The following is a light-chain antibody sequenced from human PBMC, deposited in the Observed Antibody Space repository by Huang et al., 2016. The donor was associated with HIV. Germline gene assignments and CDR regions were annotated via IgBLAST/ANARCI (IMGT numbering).Light chain of an antibody. CDR3: QQYNNWPPKIT. CDR2: GAS. J-gene: IGKJ5*01. CDR1: QSVSSN. V-gene: IGKV3-15*01. Sequence: EIVMTQSPATLSVSPGERATLSCRASQSVSSNLAWYQQKPGQAPRLLIYGASTRATGIPARCSGSGSGTEFTLTISSLQSEDFAVYYCQQYNNWPPKITFGQGTRLEMK.